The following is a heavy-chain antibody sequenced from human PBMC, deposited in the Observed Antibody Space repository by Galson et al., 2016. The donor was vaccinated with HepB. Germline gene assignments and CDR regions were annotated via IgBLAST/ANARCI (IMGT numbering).Heavy chain of an antibody. J-gene: IGHJ6*02. CDR3: ARTETPPSGMDV. CDR1: GGSIRSSSYY. V-gene: IGHV4-39*07. CDR2: VYYSGNT. Sequence: SETLSLTCTVSGGSIRSSSYYWGWIRQPPGKGLEWIGSVYYSGNTYYNPSLKSRVTLSVDTSKNQFSLKLSSVTAADTGIYYCARTETPPSGMDVWGQGTTVTVSS.